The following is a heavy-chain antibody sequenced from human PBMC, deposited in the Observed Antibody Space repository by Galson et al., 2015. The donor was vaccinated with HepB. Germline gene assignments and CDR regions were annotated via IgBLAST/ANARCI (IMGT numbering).Heavy chain of an antibody. Sequence: SLRLSCAASGFTFSSYGMHWVRQAPGKGLEWVAVISYDGSNKYYADSVKGRFTISRDNSKNTLYLQMNSLRAEDTAVYYCAKEARYDFWSGSYSGMDVWGQGTTVTVSS. CDR1: GFTFSSYG. D-gene: IGHD3-3*01. CDR2: ISYDGSNK. J-gene: IGHJ6*02. CDR3: AKEARYDFWSGSYSGMDV. V-gene: IGHV3-30*18.